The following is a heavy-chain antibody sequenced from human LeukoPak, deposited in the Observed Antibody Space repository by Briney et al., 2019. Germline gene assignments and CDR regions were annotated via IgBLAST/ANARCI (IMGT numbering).Heavy chain of an antibody. CDR2: IDYSGKT. Sequence: PSETPSLTCTVSGGSINSINYWGWIRQSPGRGLSLEWIGNIDYSGKTYYNPSLKSRVTISIDTSKNQFSLRLTSVTAADTAVYYCAVESSSYRSIENWGLGALVTVSS. CDR3: AVESSSYRSIEN. CDR1: GGSINSINY. V-gene: IGHV4-39*05. D-gene: IGHD2-15*01. J-gene: IGHJ4*02.